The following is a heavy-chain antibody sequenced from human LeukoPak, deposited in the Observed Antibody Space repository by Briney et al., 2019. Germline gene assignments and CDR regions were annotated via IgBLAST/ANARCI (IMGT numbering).Heavy chain of an antibody. V-gene: IGHV1-69*01. CDR1: GGSFSSSA. J-gene: IGHJ4*02. D-gene: IGHD5-12*01. CDR2: FIPIFGTA. Sequence: AVEASLKASGGSFSSSANCWVRPAPGKGDELVGGFIPIFGTANYAQKFHDRGTITADESTSTADIEVSSLRTDDTAVYYCARAKSGYRGYDYFDYWGQGTLVTVSS. CDR3: ARAKSGYRGYDYFDY.